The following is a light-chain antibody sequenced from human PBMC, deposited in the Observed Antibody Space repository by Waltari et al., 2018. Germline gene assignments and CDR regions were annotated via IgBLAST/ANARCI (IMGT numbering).Light chain of an antibody. Sequence: DIQMTQSPSSLSASVGDRVTITCQASQDISNYLNWYQQKPGKAPKLLIYDASNLETGVPSRFSGSGSGTDFTFTISSLQPEDIATYYCQQRSNWPFAFGPGTKVDIK. J-gene: IGKJ3*01. CDR3: QQRSNWPFA. V-gene: IGKV1-33*01. CDR1: QDISNY. CDR2: DAS.